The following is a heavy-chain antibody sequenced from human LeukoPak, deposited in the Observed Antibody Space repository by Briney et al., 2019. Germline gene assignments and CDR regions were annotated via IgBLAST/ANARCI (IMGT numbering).Heavy chain of an antibody. CDR2: ISGSGGST. CDR1: GFTFSSYA. Sequence: GGSLRLSCAASGFTFSSYAMSWVRQAPGKGLEWVSAISGSGGSTYYADSVKGRFTISRDNSKNTLYLQMHSLRAEDTAVYYCAKSLDLGYYYYYMDVWGKGTTVTVSS. CDR3: AKSLDLGYYYYYMDV. D-gene: IGHD2-2*03. V-gene: IGHV3-23*01. J-gene: IGHJ6*03.